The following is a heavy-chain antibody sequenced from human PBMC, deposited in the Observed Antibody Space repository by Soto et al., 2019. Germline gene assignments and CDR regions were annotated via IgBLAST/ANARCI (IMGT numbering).Heavy chain of an antibody. CDR3: GKELAGTDAIDI. V-gene: IGHV3-23*01. D-gene: IGHD6-19*01. J-gene: IGHJ3*02. Sequence: EVQLLESGGGLVQPGGSLRLSCAASGFTFNTYAMSWVRQAPGKGLEWVSAISGSDGNTYYADSVKGRFTISRDNSKKMLYLQMNSLRAEDTAVYYGGKELAGTDAIDIWGQGTLVTVSS. CDR1: GFTFNTYA. CDR2: ISGSDGNT.